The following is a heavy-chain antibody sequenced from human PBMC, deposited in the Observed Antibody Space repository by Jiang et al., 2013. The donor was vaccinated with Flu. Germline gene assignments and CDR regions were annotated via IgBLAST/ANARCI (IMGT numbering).Heavy chain of an antibody. V-gene: IGHV4-34*01. CDR1: GGSFSGYY. CDR2: INHSGST. CDR3: ARGSSHCSSTSCSDWFDY. Sequence: LLKPSETLSLTCAVYGGSFSGYYWSWIRQPPGKGLEWIGEINHSGSTNNNPSLKSRVTISVDTSKNQFSLKLSSVTAADTAVYYCARGSSHCSSTSCSDWFDYWGQGTLVTVSS. J-gene: IGHJ4*02. D-gene: IGHD2-2*01.